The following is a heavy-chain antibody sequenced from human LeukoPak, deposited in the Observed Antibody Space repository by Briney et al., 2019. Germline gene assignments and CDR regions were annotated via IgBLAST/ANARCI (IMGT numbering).Heavy chain of an antibody. V-gene: IGHV1-2*02. Sequence: ASVNVSCKASGFTFTGYYMHWVRQAPGQGLEWMGWINPNSGGTNYAQKFQGRVTMTRDTSITTAYMELSRLRSDDTAVYYCARGDVVLVVYAAPEYYFDYWGQGTLVTVSS. J-gene: IGHJ4*02. D-gene: IGHD2-8*01. CDR3: ARGDVVLVVYAAPEYYFDY. CDR1: GFTFTGYY. CDR2: INPNSGGT.